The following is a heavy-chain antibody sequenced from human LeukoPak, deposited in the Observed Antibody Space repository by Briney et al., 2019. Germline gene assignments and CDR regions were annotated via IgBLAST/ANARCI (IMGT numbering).Heavy chain of an antibody. CDR2: TYYRSKWYN. Sequence: SQTLSLTCAICGYSVSSNSAAWNWITQSPSRCLEWLGRTYYRSKWYNDYAVSVKSRITINPDTSKNQFSLQLNSLTPEDTAVYYCAKTSGSYADYWGQGTLVTVSS. CDR3: AKTSGSYADY. J-gene: IGHJ4*02. V-gene: IGHV6-1*01. CDR1: GYSVSSNSAA. D-gene: IGHD1-26*01.